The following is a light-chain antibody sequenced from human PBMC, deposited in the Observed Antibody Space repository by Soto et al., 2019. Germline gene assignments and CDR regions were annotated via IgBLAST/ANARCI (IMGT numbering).Light chain of an antibody. J-gene: IGLJ2*01. V-gene: IGLV1-47*01. Sequence: QSVLTQPPSASGTPGQRVTISCSGSSSNIGRSYVFWYKQLPGTAPRLLIYRNNQRPSGVPDRFAGSKSGTGASLAISGLRSDDEADYYCAAWDASLSGVVFGGGTKLTVL. CDR3: AAWDASLSGVV. CDR2: RNN. CDR1: SSNIGRSY.